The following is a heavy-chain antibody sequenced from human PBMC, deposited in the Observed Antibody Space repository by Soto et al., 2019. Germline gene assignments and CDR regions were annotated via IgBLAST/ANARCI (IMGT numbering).Heavy chain of an antibody. V-gene: IGHV4-34*01. CDR3: ARGGVDYYDSSGYYFSPYYFDY. CDR1: GGSGGSFSGYY. D-gene: IGHD3-22*01. Sequence: TLSLTCAVNGGSGGSFSGYYWSWIRQPPGKGLEWIGEINHSGSTNYDPSLKSRVTISVDRSKNQFSLKLSSVTAADTAVYYCARGGVDYYDSSGYYFSPYYFDYWGQGTLVTVSS. CDR2: INHSGST. J-gene: IGHJ4*02.